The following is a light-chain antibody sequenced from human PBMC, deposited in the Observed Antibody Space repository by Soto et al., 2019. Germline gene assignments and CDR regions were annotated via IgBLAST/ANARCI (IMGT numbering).Light chain of an antibody. CDR2: AAS. Sequence: IQLTQSPSSLSASVGDRVTITCRAGQGISSSLAWYQQKPEKAPNLLISAASTLQTGVPSRFRGSGSGTDFALTISSLQPEDFATYCCQQVDSSPRTFCQGTKVDIK. CDR1: QGISSS. J-gene: IGKJ1*01. CDR3: QQVDSSPRT. V-gene: IGKV1-9*01.